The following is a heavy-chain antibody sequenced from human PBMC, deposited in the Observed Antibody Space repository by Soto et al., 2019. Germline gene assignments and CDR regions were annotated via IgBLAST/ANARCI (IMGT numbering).Heavy chain of an antibody. J-gene: IGHJ5*02. CDR1: GGAFSSYT. D-gene: IGHD3-22*01. Sequence: GASVKVSCKASGGAFSSYTISWVRQAPGQGLEWMGRIIPILGIANYAQKFQGRVTITADKSTSTAYMGLSSLRSEDTAVYYCARDQYDSSGYPPINWFDPWGQGTLVTVSS. CDR2: IIPILGIA. V-gene: IGHV1-69*04. CDR3: ARDQYDSSGYPPINWFDP.